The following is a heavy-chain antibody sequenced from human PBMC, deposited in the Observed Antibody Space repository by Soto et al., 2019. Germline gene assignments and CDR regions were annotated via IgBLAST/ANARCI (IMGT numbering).Heavy chain of an antibody. CDR3: ARGGYYYGSGSYPWFDP. V-gene: IGHV4-31*03. Sequence: QVQLQESGPGLVKPSQTLSLTCTVSGGSISSGGYYWSWIRQHPGKGLEWIGYIYYSGSTYYNPSLKRRVTISVDTSKNQFSLKLSSVTAADTAVYYCARGGYYYGSGSYPWFDPWGQGTLVTVSS. CDR2: IYYSGST. J-gene: IGHJ5*02. D-gene: IGHD3-10*01. CDR1: GGSISSGGYY.